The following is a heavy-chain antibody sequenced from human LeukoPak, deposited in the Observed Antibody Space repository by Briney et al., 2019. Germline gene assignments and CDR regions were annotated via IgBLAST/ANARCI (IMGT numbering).Heavy chain of an antibody. CDR1: GGTFSSYA. CDR2: IIPILGIA. Sequence: PRASVKVSCKASGGTFSSYAISWVRQAPGQGLEWMGRIIPILGIANYAQKFQGRVTITADKSTSTAYMELSSLRSEDTAVYYCARDCSGGSCFTADAFDIWGQGTMVTVSS. J-gene: IGHJ3*02. V-gene: IGHV1-69*04. D-gene: IGHD2-15*01. CDR3: ARDCSGGSCFTADAFDI.